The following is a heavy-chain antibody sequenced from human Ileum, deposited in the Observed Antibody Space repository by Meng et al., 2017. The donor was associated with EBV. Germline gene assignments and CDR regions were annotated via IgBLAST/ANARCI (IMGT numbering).Heavy chain of an antibody. Sequence: QVQLQESGPVLVKPAGTLSLTCAASGGTISSSNWRSWARQPPGKGLEWMGEIYHSGSTNYNPSLKSRVTISVDKSKNQFSLKLSSVTAADTAVYYCASFPPPGKQWLVTDYWGQGTLVTVSS. J-gene: IGHJ4*02. CDR1: GGTISSSNW. V-gene: IGHV4-4*02. D-gene: IGHD6-19*01. CDR2: IYHSGST. CDR3: ASFPPPGKQWLVTDY.